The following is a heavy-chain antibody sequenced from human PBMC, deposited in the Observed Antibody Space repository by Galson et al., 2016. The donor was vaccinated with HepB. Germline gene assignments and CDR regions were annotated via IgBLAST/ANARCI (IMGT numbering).Heavy chain of an antibody. CDR2: ISHDGNNK. J-gene: IGHJ4*02. D-gene: IGHD3-10*01. V-gene: IGHV3-30-3*01. Sequence: SLRLSCAASGFPFNHYAMHWVRQAPGKGLEWVSFISHDGNNKYYADSVKGRFTISRDNSKNTLYLQMNSLRVEDKAVYYCAPPPLYSGSGPKGESLDYWGQGTLVTVSS. CDR3: APPPLYSGSGPKGESLDY. CDR1: GFPFNHYA.